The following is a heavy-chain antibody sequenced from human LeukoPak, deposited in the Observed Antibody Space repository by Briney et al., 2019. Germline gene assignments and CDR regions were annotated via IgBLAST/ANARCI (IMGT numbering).Heavy chain of an antibody. V-gene: IGHV3-11*04. Sequence: GGSLRLSCAASGFTFSDYYMSWIRQAPGKGLEWVSYISSSGSTIYYADSVKGRFTISRDNAKNSLYLQMNSLRAEDTAVYYCARADSSGYYYNDAFDIWGQGTMVTVSS. D-gene: IGHD3-22*01. CDR3: ARADSSGYYYNDAFDI. J-gene: IGHJ3*02. CDR1: GFTFSDYY. CDR2: ISSSGSTI.